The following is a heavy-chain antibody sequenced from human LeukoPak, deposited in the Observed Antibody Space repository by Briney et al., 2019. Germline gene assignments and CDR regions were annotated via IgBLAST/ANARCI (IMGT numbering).Heavy chain of an antibody. CDR3: ATSNRYYYYYYMDV. Sequence: ASVKVSCKASEYTFTGYQIHWVRQAPGQGLEWMGWINPNSGGTNYAQKFQGRVTMTRDTSISTAYMELSRLRSDDTAVYYCATSNRYYYYYYMDVWGKGTTVTVSS. J-gene: IGHJ6*03. V-gene: IGHV1-2*02. CDR2: INPNSGGT. D-gene: IGHD1-14*01. CDR1: EYTFTGYQ.